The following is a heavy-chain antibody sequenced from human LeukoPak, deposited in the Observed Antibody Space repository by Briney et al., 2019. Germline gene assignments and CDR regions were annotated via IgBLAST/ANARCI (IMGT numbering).Heavy chain of an antibody. D-gene: IGHD3-22*01. J-gene: IGHJ2*01. V-gene: IGHV1-2*02. CDR3: ARKPYYYDTSGEYWYFDL. CDR1: GYSFTNYY. Sequence: ASVKVSCKAPGYSFTNYYIHWVRQAPGQGLEWMGWINPIRGVTHYAPRFQGRVTLTRDTSITTAYMELSSLTSDDTAVYYCARKPYYYDTSGEYWYFDLWGRGTLVTVSS. CDR2: INPIRGVT.